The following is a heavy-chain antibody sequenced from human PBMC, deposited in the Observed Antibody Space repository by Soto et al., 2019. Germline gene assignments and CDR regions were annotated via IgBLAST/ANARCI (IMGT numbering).Heavy chain of an antibody. D-gene: IGHD3-3*02. Sequence: SVKVSCKASGGTFSSYAISWVRQAPGQGLEWMGGIIPIFGTANYAQKFQGRVTITADKSTSTAYMELSSLRSEDTAVYYCASILRRWLLRPPTANTVGDYYGMDVWGQGTTVTVSS. J-gene: IGHJ6*02. CDR1: GGTFSSYA. V-gene: IGHV1-69*06. CDR2: IIPIFGTA. CDR3: ASILRRWLLRPPTANTVGDYYGMDV.